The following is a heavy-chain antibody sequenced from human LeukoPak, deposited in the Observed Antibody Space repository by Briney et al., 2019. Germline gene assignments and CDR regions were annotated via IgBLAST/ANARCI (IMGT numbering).Heavy chain of an antibody. D-gene: IGHD4-4*01. CDR2: IYYSGST. Sequence: PSETLSLTCTVSGGSISSSSYYWGWIRQPPGKGLEWIGSIYYSGSTYYNPSLKSRVTISVDTSKNQFSLKLSSVTAADTAVYYCARLTVTTGYYYYCGMDVWGQGTTVTVSS. CDR1: GGSISSSSYY. CDR3: ARLTVTTGYYYYCGMDV. J-gene: IGHJ6*02. V-gene: IGHV4-39*01.